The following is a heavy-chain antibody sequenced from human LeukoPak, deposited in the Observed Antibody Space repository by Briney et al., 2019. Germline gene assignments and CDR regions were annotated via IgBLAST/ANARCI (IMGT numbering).Heavy chain of an antibody. CDR2: IRGSGGST. V-gene: IGHV3-23*01. Sequence: GGSLRLSCAASGFTFSSYAMSWVRQAPGKGLEWVSAIRGSGGSTYYADSVKCRFTISRDNSKNTLSLQMNSLRAEDTAVYYCAKVVTCFDYWGQGTLVTVSS. J-gene: IGHJ4*02. CDR1: GFTFSSYA. CDR3: AKVVTCFDY. D-gene: IGHD2-21*02.